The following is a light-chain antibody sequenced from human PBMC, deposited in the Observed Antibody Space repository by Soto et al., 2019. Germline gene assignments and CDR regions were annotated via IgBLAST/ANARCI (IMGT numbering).Light chain of an antibody. Sequence: DIQMTQSPSTLSASVGGRVTITCRSSQTITNWLAWYQQKPGKAPRLLIYDASSLESWVPSRFSGSGSGTEFTLTISSLQSEDFATYYCQQYKSFWTFGQGTKVDI. CDR1: QTITNW. V-gene: IGKV1-5*01. J-gene: IGKJ1*01. CDR3: QQYKSFWT. CDR2: DAS.